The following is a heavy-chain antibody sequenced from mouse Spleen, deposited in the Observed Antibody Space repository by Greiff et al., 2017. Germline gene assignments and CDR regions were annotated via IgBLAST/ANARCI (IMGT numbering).Heavy chain of an antibody. V-gene: IGHV1-52*01. Sequence: QVQLQQPGAELVRPGSSVKLSCKASGYTFTSYWMHWVKQRPIQGLEWIGNIDPSDSETHYNQKFKDKATLTVDKSSSTAYMQLSSLTSEDSAVYYCARGVVGGSSYWFAYWGQGTLVTVSA. CDR3: ARGVVGGSSYWFAY. CDR2: IDPSDSET. D-gene: IGHD1-1*01. CDR1: GYTFTSYW. J-gene: IGHJ3*01.